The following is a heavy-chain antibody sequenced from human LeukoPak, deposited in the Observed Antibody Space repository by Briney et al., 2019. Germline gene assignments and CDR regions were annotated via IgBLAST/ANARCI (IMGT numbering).Heavy chain of an antibody. CDR2: ILGSGVNT. V-gene: IGHV3-23*01. Sequence: GGSLRPSCAASGFTFSNYAMSWVRQPPGKGLEWVSAILGSGVNTFYADSVKGRFTISRDNSKNTLYLQMNSLRAEDTAVYYCAKDINTADYWGQGTLVTVSS. CDR1: GFTFSNYA. CDR3: AKDINTADY. J-gene: IGHJ4*02.